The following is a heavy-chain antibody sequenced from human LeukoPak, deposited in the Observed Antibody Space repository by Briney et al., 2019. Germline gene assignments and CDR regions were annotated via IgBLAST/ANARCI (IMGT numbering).Heavy chain of an antibody. CDR1: GFNFTTYW. V-gene: IGHV3-74*01. CDR2: INGDGSIT. J-gene: IGHJ4*02. Sequence: GGSLRLSCAASGFNFTTYWMHWVRQAPGKGLVWVSHINGDGSITSYADSVKGRFTISRDNAKNTPYLQMNSLRAEDTAVYYCAREGLNWDDGGFGGSRENFGGYFDYWGQGTLVTVSS. D-gene: IGHD4-23*01. CDR3: AREGLNWDDGGFGGSRENFGGYFDY.